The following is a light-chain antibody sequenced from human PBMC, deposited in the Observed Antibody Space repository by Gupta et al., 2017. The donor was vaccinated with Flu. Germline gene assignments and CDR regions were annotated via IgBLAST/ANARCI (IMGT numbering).Light chain of an antibody. CDR3: SSYTSSSRDV. CDR1: SSDVGGYNY. Sequence: TSSDVGGYNYVSWYQQHPGKAPKLMIYDVSNRPSGVSNRFSGSKSGNTASLTISGLQAEDEADYYCSSYTSSSRDVFGTGTKVTVL. CDR2: DVS. J-gene: IGLJ1*01. V-gene: IGLV2-14*04.